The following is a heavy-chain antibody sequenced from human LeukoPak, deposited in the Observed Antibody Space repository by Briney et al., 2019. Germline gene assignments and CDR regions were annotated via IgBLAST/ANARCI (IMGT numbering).Heavy chain of an antibody. CDR3: AQGFSSGWYPY. CDR1: GFSVSSFG. CDR2: ISLNGETT. V-gene: IGHV3-23*01. Sequence: GGSLRLSCAVSGFSVSSFGMSWVRQAPGKGLEWISAISLNGETTWYADSVKGRFVISRDNSKNTLYLQLTSLRAEDTAVYYCAQGFSSGWYPYWGQGSLVSVSS. D-gene: IGHD6-19*01. J-gene: IGHJ4*02.